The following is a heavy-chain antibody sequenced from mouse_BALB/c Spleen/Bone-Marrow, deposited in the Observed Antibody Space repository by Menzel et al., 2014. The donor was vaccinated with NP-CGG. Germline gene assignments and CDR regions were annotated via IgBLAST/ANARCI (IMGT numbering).Heavy chain of an antibody. CDR2: IWAGGST. Sequence: QVQLKQSGPGLVAPSQSLSITCTVSGFSLTSYGVYWVRQPPGKGLEWLGVIWAGGSTNYNSALMSRLSISKDNSKSQVFLKMNCLQTDDTAMYYCARGAYYRFFDYWGQGTTLTVSS. CDR1: GFSLTSYG. D-gene: IGHD2-14*01. V-gene: IGHV2-9*02. J-gene: IGHJ2*01. CDR3: ARGAYYRFFDY.